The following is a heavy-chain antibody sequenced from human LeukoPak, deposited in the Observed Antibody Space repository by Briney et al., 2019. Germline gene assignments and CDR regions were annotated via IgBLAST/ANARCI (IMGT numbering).Heavy chain of an antibody. CDR1: GYTFTRYG. CDR2: ISASNGNT. CDR3: ARAGAQYTSHFDY. V-gene: IGHV1-18*01. J-gene: IGHJ4*02. Sequence: ASVKVSCKAFGYTFTRYGISWVRQAPGQGLEWMGWISASNGNTKYAQNFEGRVTMTTDTSTSTAYMELRSLRSDDTAVFHCARAGAQYTSHFDYWGQGTLVTVSS. D-gene: IGHD7-27*01.